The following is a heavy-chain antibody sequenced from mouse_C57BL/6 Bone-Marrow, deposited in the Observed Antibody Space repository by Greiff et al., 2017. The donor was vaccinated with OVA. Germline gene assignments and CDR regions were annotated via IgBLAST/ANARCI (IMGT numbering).Heavy chain of an antibody. V-gene: IGHV1-7*01. CDR2: INPSSGYT. D-gene: IGHD4-1*01. J-gene: IGHJ1*03. CDR1: GYTFTSYW. CDR3: ARRLGRRYFDV. Sequence: QVQLKQSGAELAKPGASVKLSCKASGYTFTSYWMHWVKQRPGQGLEWIGYINPSSGYTKYNQKFKDKATLTADKSSSTAYMQLSSLTYEDAAVYYCARRLGRRYFDVWGTGTTVTVSS.